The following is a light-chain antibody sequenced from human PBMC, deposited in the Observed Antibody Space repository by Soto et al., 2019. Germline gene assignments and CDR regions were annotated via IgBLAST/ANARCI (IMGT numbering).Light chain of an antibody. CDR1: QGISRW. J-gene: IGKJ3*01. Sequence: DIQITQSPSSVSASVGDRITITCRASQGISRWLAWYQQKPGRAPKLLIYAASNLQSGVPSRFSGSGSGTDFTLTITSLQAEDFATYHCQQAYNFPFTFGPGTKVDIK. CDR2: AAS. CDR3: QQAYNFPFT. V-gene: IGKV1-12*01.